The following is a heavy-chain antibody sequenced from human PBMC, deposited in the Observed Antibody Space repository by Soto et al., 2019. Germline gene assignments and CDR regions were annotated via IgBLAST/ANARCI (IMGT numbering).Heavy chain of an antibody. CDR3: ATVPYYYGSGSSSRAFDI. CDR1: GYTFNRYY. D-gene: IGHD3-10*01. Sequence: ASVKVSCKASGYTFNRYYMHWVRQAPGPGLEWMGWISPHTGETIYAQKFQGRVTMTEDTSTDTAYMELSSLRSEDTAVYYCATVPYYYGSGSSSRAFDIWGQGTMVTVSS. V-gene: IGHV1-2*02. CDR2: ISPHTGET. J-gene: IGHJ3*02.